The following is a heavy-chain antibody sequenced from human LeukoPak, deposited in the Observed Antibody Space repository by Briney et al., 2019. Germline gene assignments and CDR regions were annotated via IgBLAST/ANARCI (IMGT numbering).Heavy chain of an antibody. J-gene: IGHJ4*02. CDR3: ARVPPVDGVLMVYAGHLDY. CDR2: ISAYNGNT. Sequence: ASVKVSCKASGYTFTSYGISWVRQAPGQGLEWMGWISAYNGNTNYAQELQGRVTMTTDTSTSTAYMELRSLRSDDTAVYYCARVPPVDGVLMVYAGHLDYWGQGTLVTVSS. D-gene: IGHD2-8*01. V-gene: IGHV1-18*01. CDR1: GYTFTSYG.